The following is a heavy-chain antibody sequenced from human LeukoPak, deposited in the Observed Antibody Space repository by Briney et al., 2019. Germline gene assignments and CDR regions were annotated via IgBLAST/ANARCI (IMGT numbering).Heavy chain of an antibody. CDR2: IIPIFGTA. CDR1: GGTFSSYA. CDR3: ARTGFIAAAAFDY. D-gene: IGHD6-13*01. Sequence: SVKVSCKASGGTFSSYAISWVRQAPGQGLEWMGGIIPIFGTANYAQKFQGRVTITADESTSTAYMELSSLRSEDTAVYYCARTGFIAAAAFDYWGQGTLVTVSS. J-gene: IGHJ4*02. V-gene: IGHV1-69*13.